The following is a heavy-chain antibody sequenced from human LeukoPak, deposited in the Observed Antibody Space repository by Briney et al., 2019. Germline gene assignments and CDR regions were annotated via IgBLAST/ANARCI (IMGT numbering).Heavy chain of an antibody. CDR2: INPNSGGT. J-gene: IGHJ6*03. Sequence: GASVTVSCKASGYTFTGYYMHWVRQAPGQGLEWMGWINPNSGGTNYAQKFQGRVTMTRDTSISTAYMELSRLRSDDTAVYYCARATVATFYYMDVWGKGTTVTVSS. CDR3: ARATVATFYYMDV. V-gene: IGHV1-2*02. CDR1: GYTFTGYY. D-gene: IGHD1/OR15-1a*01.